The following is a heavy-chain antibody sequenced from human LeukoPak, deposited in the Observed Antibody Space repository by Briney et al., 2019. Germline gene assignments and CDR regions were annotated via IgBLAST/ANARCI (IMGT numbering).Heavy chain of an antibody. CDR1: GFTFSNYA. V-gene: IGHV3-23*01. CDR2: ITGGGTRA. J-gene: IGHJ4*02. CDR3: AKRGTSGSYSFDS. D-gene: IGHD3-10*01. Sequence: GGSLRLSCAASGFTFSNYAMSWVRQAPGKGLEWVSSITGGGTRAYYADSVKGRFTISRDNSKNTLYLQMNSLSAEDTAVYYCAKRGTSGSYSFDSWGQGTLVTVSS.